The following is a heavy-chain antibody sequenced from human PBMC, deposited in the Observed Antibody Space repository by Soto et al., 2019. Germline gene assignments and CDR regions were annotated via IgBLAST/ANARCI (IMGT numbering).Heavy chain of an antibody. J-gene: IGHJ4*02. Sequence: GGSLRLSCAASGFTFSDYYMSWIRQAPGKGLEWVSYISSSGSTIYYADSVKGRFTISRDNAKNSLYLQMNSLRAEDTAVYYCARMWPDCSGGSCYSVMDYWGQGTLVTVSS. D-gene: IGHD2-15*01. CDR1: GFTFSDYY. CDR2: ISSSGSTI. CDR3: ARMWPDCSGGSCYSVMDY. V-gene: IGHV3-11*01.